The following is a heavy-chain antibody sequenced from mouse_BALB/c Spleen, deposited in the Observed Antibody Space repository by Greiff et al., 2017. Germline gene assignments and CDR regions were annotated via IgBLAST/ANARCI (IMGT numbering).Heavy chain of an antibody. V-gene: IGHV1-39*01. J-gene: IGHJ1*01. Sequence: EVQLQQTGPELVKPGASVKISCKASGYSFTDYIMLWVKQSHGKSLEWIGNINPYYGSTSYNLKFKGKATLTVDKSSSTAYMQLNSLTSEDSAVYYCARWYGNYWYFDVWGAGTTVTVSS. D-gene: IGHD2-10*02. CDR1: GYSFTDYI. CDR2: INPYYGST. CDR3: ARWYGNYWYFDV.